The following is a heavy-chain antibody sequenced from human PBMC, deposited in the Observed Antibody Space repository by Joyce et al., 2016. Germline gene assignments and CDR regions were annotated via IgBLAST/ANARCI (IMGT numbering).Heavy chain of an antibody. Sequence: QVQLVQSGAEVKKPGASVRVSCKASGYTFTNYTVHWVRQAPGHGVEWMGIINPNGGSASCAQKFQGRGTMTRETSTSTVYRERSSLRYEETALYYCARVRSGGENWWSFDLWGRGTLVIVSS. J-gene: IGHJ2*01. CDR3: ARVRSGGENWWSFDL. CDR1: GYTFTNYT. D-gene: IGHD3-10*01. CDR2: INPNGGSA. V-gene: IGHV1-46*01.